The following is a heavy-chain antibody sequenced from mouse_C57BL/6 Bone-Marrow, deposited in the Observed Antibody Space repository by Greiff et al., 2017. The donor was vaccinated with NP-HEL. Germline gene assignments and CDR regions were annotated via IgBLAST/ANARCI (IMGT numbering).Heavy chain of an antibody. J-gene: IGHJ4*01. Sequence: VQLQQPGAELVKPGASVKLSCKASGYTFTSYWMQWVKQRPGQGLEWIGEIDPSDSYTNYNQKFKGKATLTVDTSSSTAYMQLSSLTSEDSADYYCASGDYDVRAMDYWGQGTSVTVSS. CDR1: GYTFTSYW. V-gene: IGHV1-50*01. D-gene: IGHD2-4*01. CDR3: ASGDYDVRAMDY. CDR2: IDPSDSYT.